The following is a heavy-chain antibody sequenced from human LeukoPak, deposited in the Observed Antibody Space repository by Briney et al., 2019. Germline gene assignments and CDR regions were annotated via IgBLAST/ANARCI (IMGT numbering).Heavy chain of an antibody. CDR1: GGSISSGSYY. CDR3: ARAPPGWDAFDI. Sequence: PSQTLSLTCTVSGGSISSGSYYWSWIRQPAGKGLEWIGRIYTSGSTNYNPSLKSRVTISVDTSKNQFSLKLSSVTAADTAVYYCARAPPGWDAFDIWGQGTMVTVSS. D-gene: IGHD1-26*01. V-gene: IGHV4-61*02. CDR2: IYTSGST. J-gene: IGHJ3*02.